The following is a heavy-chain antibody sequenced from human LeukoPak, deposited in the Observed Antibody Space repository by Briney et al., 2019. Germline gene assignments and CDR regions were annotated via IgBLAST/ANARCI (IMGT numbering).Heavy chain of an antibody. V-gene: IGHV4-61*02. CDR2: IYTSGST. J-gene: IGHJ4*02. D-gene: IGHD2-15*01. CDR3: ASDWGSCSGGSCGKAPIDY. Sequence: PSETLSLTCTVSGGSISSGSYYWSWIRQPAGKGLEWIGRIYTSGSTNYNPSLKSRVTISVDTSKNQFSLKLSYVTAADTAVYSCASDWGSCSGGSCGKAPIDYWGQGTLVTVSS. CDR1: GGSISSGSYY.